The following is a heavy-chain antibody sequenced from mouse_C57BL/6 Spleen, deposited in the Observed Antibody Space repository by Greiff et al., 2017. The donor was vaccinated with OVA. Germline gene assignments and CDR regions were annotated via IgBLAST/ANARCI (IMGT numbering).Heavy chain of an antibody. CDR3: ARGTGYGSSYWYFDV. V-gene: IGHV1-82*01. CDR2: IYPGDGDT. D-gene: IGHD1-1*01. CDR1: GYAFSSSW. J-gene: IGHJ1*03. Sequence: VQLQQSGPELVKPGASVKISCKASGYAFSSSWMNWVKQRPGKGLEWIGRIYPGDGDTNYNGKFKGKATLTADKSSSTAYMQLSSLTSEDSAVYFCARGTGYGSSYWYFDVWGTGTTVTVSS.